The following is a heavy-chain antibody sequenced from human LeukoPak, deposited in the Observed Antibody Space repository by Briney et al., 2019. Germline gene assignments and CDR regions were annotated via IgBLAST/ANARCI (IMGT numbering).Heavy chain of an antibody. CDR3: AAPQPGALIVDP. CDR2: IYYSGST. V-gene: IGHV4-59*08. CDR1: GGSISSYY. D-gene: IGHD2-21*01. Sequence: SSETLSLTCTVSGGSISSYYWSWIRQPPGKGLEWIGYIYYSGSTNYNPSLKSRVTISVDTSKNQFSLKLSSVTAADTAVYYCAAPQPGALIVDPWGQGTLVTVS. J-gene: IGHJ5*01.